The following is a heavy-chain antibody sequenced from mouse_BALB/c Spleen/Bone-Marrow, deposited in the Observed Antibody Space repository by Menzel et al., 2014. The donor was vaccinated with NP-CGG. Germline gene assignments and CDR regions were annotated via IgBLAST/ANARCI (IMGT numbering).Heavy chain of an antibody. Sequence: QVQLKQSGPSLAQPSQSLSITCTVSGFSLTSHGVHWVRQSPGKGLEWLGVIWRGGSTDYNAAFMSRLSITKDNSKSQVFFKMNSLQADGTAIYYCAKRGNYGYFDYWGQGTTLTVSS. J-gene: IGHJ2*01. CDR3: AKRGNYGYFDY. V-gene: IGHV2-5-1*01. D-gene: IGHD2-1*01. CDR1: GFSLTSHG. CDR2: IWRGGST.